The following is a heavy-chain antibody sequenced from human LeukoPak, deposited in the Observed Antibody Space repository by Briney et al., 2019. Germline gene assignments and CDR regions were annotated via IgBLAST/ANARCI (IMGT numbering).Heavy chain of an antibody. J-gene: IGHJ3*02. V-gene: IGHV4-59*12. CDR1: GGSISSYY. D-gene: IGHD5-18*01. CDR2: VYYTGST. CDR3: ARGDSYGPDI. Sequence: SETLSLTCTVSGGSISSYYWSWVRQPPGKGLEWIGFVYYTGSTNYSPSLKSRVTISVDTSKNQFSLKLSSVTAADTAVYYCARGDSYGPDIWGQGTMVTVSS.